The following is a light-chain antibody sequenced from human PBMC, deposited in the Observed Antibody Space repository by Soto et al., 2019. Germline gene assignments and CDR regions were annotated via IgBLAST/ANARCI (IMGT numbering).Light chain of an antibody. V-gene: IGLV2-14*01. CDR1: SSDVGGYNY. CDR2: DVS. J-gene: IGLJ1*01. CDR3: SSYTSSSTPYV. Sequence: QSALTQPASVSGSPGQSITISCTGTSSDVGGYNYVSWYQQYPGKAPKLMIYDVSNRPSGVSNRFSGSKSGSTASLTISGLQAEDEADYYCSSYTSSSTPYVFGTVTKLTVL.